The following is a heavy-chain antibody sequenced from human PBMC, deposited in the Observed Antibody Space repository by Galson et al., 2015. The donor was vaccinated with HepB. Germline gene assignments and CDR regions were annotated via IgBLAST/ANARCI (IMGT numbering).Heavy chain of an antibody. J-gene: IGHJ4*02. CDR2: IIPIFGTA. V-gene: IGHV1-69*13. CDR3: ARGGDSGSYYGQFDY. D-gene: IGHD1-26*01. Sequence: SVKVSCKASGGTFSSYAISWVRQAPGQGLEWMGGIIPIFGTANYAQKFQGRVTITADESTSTAYMELSSLRSEDTAVYYCARGGDSGSYYGQFDYWGQGTLVTVSS. CDR1: GGTFSSYA.